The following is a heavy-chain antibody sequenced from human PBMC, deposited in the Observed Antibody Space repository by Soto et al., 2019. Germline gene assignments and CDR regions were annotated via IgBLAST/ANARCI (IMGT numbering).Heavy chain of an antibody. Sequence: GASVKASCKASGYTLTSDYMHWVRQAPGQGLEWMGIINTSGGRRSYAQKFQGRVTLTWDTSTSTVYMELSSLRSEDTAVYYCARSDYSNYELDYWGQGTQVNRLL. CDR2: INTSGGRR. J-gene: IGHJ4*02. CDR3: ARSDYSNYELDY. CDR1: GYTLTSDY. D-gene: IGHD4-4*01. V-gene: IGHV1-46*03.